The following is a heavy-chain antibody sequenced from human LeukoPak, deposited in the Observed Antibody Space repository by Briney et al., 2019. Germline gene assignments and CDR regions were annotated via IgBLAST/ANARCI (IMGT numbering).Heavy chain of an antibody. CDR3: ARSPGAEKLLWFGELRYYYYYYMDV. CDR1: GYTFTGYS. D-gene: IGHD3-10*01. V-gene: IGHV1-8*02. Sequence: GASVKVSCKASGYTFTGYSIHWVRQAPGQGLEWMGWMNPNSGNTGYAQKFQGRVTMTRNTSISTAYMELSSLRSEDTAVYYCARSPGAEKLLWFGELRYYYYYYMDVWGKGTTVTISS. J-gene: IGHJ6*03. CDR2: MNPNSGNT.